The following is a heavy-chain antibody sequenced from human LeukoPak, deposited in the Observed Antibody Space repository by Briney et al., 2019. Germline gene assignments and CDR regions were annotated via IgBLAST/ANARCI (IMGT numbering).Heavy chain of an antibody. V-gene: IGHV3-48*01. J-gene: IGHJ6*02. D-gene: IGHD3-10*01. CDR3: AKNTWKSSDSGRGRMDV. Sequence: PGGSLRLSCAASGFTFSSYGMHWVRQAPGKGLEWISYIGVGGRPTNYADSVKARFTISRDDAQNSLYLQMNSLRAEDTAVYYCAKNTWKSSDSGRGRMDVWGQGTTVTVSS. CDR2: IGVGGRPT. CDR1: GFTFSSYG.